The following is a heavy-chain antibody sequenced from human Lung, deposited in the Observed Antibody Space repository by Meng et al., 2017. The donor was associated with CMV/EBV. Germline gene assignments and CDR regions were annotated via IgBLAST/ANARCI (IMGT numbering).Heavy chain of an antibody. CDR2: IWYDGSSK. Sequence: SLKISXAASGFTFRNFGMHWVRQAPGKGLEWVAVIWYDGSSKYYADSVKGRFTISRDNSKNTLFLLMNSLRAEDTAVYYCAKEDPNTVSFDYWGQGTLVTVSS. J-gene: IGHJ4*02. CDR1: GFTFRNFG. V-gene: IGHV3-33*06. CDR3: AKEDPNTVSFDY. D-gene: IGHD4-11*01.